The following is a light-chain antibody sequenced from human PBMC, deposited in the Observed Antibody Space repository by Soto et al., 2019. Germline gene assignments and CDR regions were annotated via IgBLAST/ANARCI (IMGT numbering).Light chain of an antibody. Sequence: EIVFTQSPVTLSLSPGERATLSCRASQTVISGYLAWYQQKPGQAPRLLIFDASTRATGIPDRFSGSGSGTDFTLTISRLDPEDFAVYYCQQYGRSLTFGQGTRLEIK. CDR3: QQYGRSLT. CDR2: DAS. CDR1: QTVISGY. J-gene: IGKJ5*01. V-gene: IGKV3-20*01.